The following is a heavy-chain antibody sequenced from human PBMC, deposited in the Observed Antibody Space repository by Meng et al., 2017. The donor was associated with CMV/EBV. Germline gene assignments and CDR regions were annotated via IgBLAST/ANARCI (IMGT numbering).Heavy chain of an antibody. V-gene: IGHV1-46*01. J-gene: IGHJ4*02. D-gene: IGHD6-13*01. CDR1: GYTFTSYY. CDR2: INPSGGST. Sequence: ASVTVSCKASGYTFTSYYMHWVRQAPGQGLEWMGIINPSGGSTSYAQKFQGRVTMTRDTSTSTVYMELSSLRSEDTAVYYCARDPTRNTSSWYGLNYWGQGTLVTVSS. CDR3: ARDPTRNTSSWYGLNY.